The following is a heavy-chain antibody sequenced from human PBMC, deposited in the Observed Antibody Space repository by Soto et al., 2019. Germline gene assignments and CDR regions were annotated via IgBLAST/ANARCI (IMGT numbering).Heavy chain of an antibody. J-gene: IGHJ5*02. CDR1: GGSISSSNW. V-gene: IGHV4-4*02. CDR2: IYHSGST. Sequence: SSETLSLTCAVSGGSISSSNWWSWVRQPPGKGLEWIGEIYHSGSTNYNPSLKSRVTISVDKSKNQFSLKLSSVTAADTAVYYCARAKDDIVVVVASRATGWFDPWGQGTLVIVSS. CDR3: ARAKDDIVVVVASRATGWFDP. D-gene: IGHD2-15*01.